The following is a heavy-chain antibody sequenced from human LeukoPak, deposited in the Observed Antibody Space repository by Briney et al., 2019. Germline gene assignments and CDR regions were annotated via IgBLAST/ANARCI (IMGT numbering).Heavy chain of an antibody. D-gene: IGHD1-26*01. V-gene: IGHV4-31*03. CDR3: AREVGATGVDY. CDR2: IYYSGST. Sequence: SETLSLTCTVSGGSISSGGYYWSWIRQHPGKGLEWIGYIYYSGSTYYNPSLKSRVTISVDTSKNQFSLKLSSVTAADTAVYYCAREVGATGVDYWGQGTLVTVSS. CDR1: GGSISSGGYY. J-gene: IGHJ4*02.